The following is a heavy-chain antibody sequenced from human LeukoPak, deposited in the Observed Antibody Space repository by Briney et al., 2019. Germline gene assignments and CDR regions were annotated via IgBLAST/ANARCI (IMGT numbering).Heavy chain of an antibody. D-gene: IGHD2-8*01. CDR2: INHSGST. CDR3: ARAGLMYYYYMDV. V-gene: IGHV4-34*01. CDR1: GGSFSGYY. Sequence: SETLSLTCAVYGGSFSGYYWSWIRQPPGKGLEWIGEINHSGSTNYNPSLKSRVTISVDTSKNQFSLKLSSVTAADTAVYYCARAGLMYYYYMDVWGKGTTVTVSS. J-gene: IGHJ6*03.